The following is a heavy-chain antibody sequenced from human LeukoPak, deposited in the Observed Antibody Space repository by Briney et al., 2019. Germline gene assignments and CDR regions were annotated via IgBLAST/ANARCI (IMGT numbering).Heavy chain of an antibody. D-gene: IGHD5-18*01. CDR3: ATYPGPTIQGSFDY. V-gene: IGHV3-30*02. CDR2: IRDDGTNK. J-gene: IGHJ4*02. CDR1: GFTFSAYG. Sequence: GGSLRLSCAASGFTFSAYGVHWVRQAPGKGLEWVAFIRDDGTNKYYLDSVQGRFTISRDNSKNILYLQMNSLRVEDTAMYYCATYPGPTIQGSFDYWGQGTLVTVSS.